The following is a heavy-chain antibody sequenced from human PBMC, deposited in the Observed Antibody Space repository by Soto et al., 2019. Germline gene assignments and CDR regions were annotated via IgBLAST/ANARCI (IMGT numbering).Heavy chain of an antibody. CDR3: ARNRGYCSSTSCYGPFDY. CDR2: TYYRSKWYN. D-gene: IGHD2-2*01. J-gene: IGHJ4*02. V-gene: IGHV6-1*01. CDR1: GDSVSSNSAA. Sequence: SQTLSLTCAISGDSVSSNSAAWNWIRQSPSRGLEWLGRTYYRSKWYNDYAVSVKSRITINPDTSKNQFSLQLNSVTPEDTAVYYCARNRGYCSSTSCYGPFDYWGQGTLVTVSS.